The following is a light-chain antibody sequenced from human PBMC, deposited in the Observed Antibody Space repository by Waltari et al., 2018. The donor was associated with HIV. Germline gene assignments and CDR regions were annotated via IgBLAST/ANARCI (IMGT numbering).Light chain of an antibody. CDR3: QSYDSTLSGV. V-gene: IGLV1-40*01. CDR1: NSNIGAGYD. CDR2: FNN. Sequence: QSVLTQPPSVSGAPGQTVTISCTGSNSNIGAGYDVHWYQQLPETAPKLLIEFNNNRPSGVPDRFSGSKSGTSASLTITGLQAEDEADYYCQSYDSTLSGVFGGGTKLTV. J-gene: IGLJ3*02.